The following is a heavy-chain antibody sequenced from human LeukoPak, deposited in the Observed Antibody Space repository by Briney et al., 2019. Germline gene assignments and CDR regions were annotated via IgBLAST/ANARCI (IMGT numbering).Heavy chain of an antibody. J-gene: IGHJ4*02. V-gene: IGHV3-23*01. D-gene: IGHD1-26*01. CDR1: GFTSNNYA. Sequence: PGGSLRLSCVASGFTSNNYAMCWVHQAPGKELEWVSAIIRSGGSTYYADSVKGRFTISRDNSKNTLYLQMNSLRAEDTAVYYCARDIAYSGSYYVDYWGQGTLVTVSS. CDR2: IIRSGGST. CDR3: ARDIAYSGSYYVDY.